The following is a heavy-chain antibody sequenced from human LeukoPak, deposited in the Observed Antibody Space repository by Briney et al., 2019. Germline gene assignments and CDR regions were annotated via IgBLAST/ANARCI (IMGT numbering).Heavy chain of an antibody. Sequence: AGGSLRLSCAASGFTFSSYSMNWVRQAPGKGLEWVSGISGSGSGTYYADSVKGRFTISRDNSKNTLHLQMNSLRAEDTAVYYCATHGSAHYYMDVWGKGTTVTISS. J-gene: IGHJ6*03. D-gene: IGHD2-2*03. V-gene: IGHV3-23*01. CDR2: ISGSGSGT. CDR3: ATHGSAHYYMDV. CDR1: GFTFSSYS.